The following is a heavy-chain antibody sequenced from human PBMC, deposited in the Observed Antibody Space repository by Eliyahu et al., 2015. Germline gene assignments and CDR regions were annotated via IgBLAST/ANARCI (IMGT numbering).Heavy chain of an antibody. CDR1: GGSISSYY. J-gene: IGHJ6*02. CDR3: ARHVYEAAAGYYYGMDV. D-gene: IGHD6-13*01. CDR2: IYYSGST. Sequence: QVQLQESGPGLVKPSETLSLTCTVSGGSISSYYWSWIRQPPGKGLEWIGYIYYSGSTNYNPSLKSRVTISVDTSKNQFSLKLSSVTAADTAVYYCARHVYEAAAGYYYGMDVWGQGTTVTVSS. V-gene: IGHV4-59*08.